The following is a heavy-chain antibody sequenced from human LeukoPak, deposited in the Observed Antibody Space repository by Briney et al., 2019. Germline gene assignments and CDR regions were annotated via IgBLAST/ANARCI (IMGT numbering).Heavy chain of an antibody. D-gene: IGHD2-15*01. CDR1: GGSISSSY. CDR2: IYTSGTT. Sequence: SETLSLTCTVSGGSISSSYWSWIRQPPGKGLEWIGYIYTSGTTNYNPSLKGRVTITVDTSKNQFSLKLSSVTAADTAVYYCARVGVAATPVSSWFDPWGQGTLVTVSS. CDR3: ARVGVAATPVSSWFDP. J-gene: IGHJ5*02. V-gene: IGHV4-4*09.